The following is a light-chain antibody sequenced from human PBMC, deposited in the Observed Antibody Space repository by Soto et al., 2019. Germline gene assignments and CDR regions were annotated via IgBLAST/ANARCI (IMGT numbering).Light chain of an antibody. CDR1: QRISSY. CDR2: SAS. Sequence: DIQMTQSPSSLSVSVGDRVTITCRASQRISSYLNWYQQKEGKAPKLLISSASSLQSGVPSRFSGSGSGTGFTLTISSLQPEDFATYYCQQSYSTPYTFGQGTKLEIK. CDR3: QQSYSTPYT. V-gene: IGKV1-39*01. J-gene: IGKJ2*01.